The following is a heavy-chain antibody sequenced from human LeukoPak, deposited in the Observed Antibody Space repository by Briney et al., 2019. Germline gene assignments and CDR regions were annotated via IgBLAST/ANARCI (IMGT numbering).Heavy chain of an antibody. CDR2: IYGGGNT. V-gene: IGHV3-53*01. D-gene: IGHD2-8*01. CDR1: GFIATSNY. CDR3: ATGGRSGMAFDF. Sequence: GGSLRLSCSFSGFIATSNYMAWVRQSPGKGLQWISFIYGGGNTLYAGSVRDRFSISRDNSKSTLYLQMSSLRVEDTAVYYCATGGRSGMAFDFWGQGTLVTVSS. J-gene: IGHJ4*02.